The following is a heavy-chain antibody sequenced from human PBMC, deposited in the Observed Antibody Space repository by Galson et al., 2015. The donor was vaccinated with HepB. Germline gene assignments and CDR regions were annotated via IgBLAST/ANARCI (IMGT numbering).Heavy chain of an antibody. CDR3: ARERYCSGGSCLAAKIH. D-gene: IGHD2-15*01. CDR2: IKQDGSEK. J-gene: IGHJ4*02. CDR1: GFTFSSYW. Sequence: SLRLSCAASGFTFSSYWMSWVRQAPGKGLEWVANIKQDGSEKYYVDSVKGRFTISRDNAKNSLYLQMNSLRAEDTAVYYCARERYCSGGSCLAAKIHWGQGTLVTVSS. V-gene: IGHV3-7*01.